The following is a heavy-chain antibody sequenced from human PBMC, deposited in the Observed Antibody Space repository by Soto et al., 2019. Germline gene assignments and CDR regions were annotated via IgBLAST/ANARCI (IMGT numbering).Heavy chain of an antibody. CDR2: VYHSGTT. CDR1: GGSISDNW. Sequence: QVQLQESGPGLVKPSGTLSLTCAVSGGSISDNWWSWVRQPPGKGLEWIGEVYHSGTTYYNPSLKSRVTISLDKSASQISLTLNSVTAADTVVYYCARHVAVAWTRCFDSWGQGTLVTVSS. V-gene: IGHV4-4*02. D-gene: IGHD2-21*01. CDR3: ARHVAVAWTRCFDS. J-gene: IGHJ4*02.